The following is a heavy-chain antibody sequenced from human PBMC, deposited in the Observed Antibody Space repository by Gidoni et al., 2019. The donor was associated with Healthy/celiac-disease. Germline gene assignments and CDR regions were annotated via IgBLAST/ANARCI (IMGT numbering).Heavy chain of an antibody. J-gene: IGHJ6*02. Sequence: EVQLVESGGGLVQPGRSLRLSCTASGFTFGDYSMSWFRQAPGKGLEWVGFIRSKAYGGTTEYAASVKGRFTISRDDSKSIAYLQMNSLKTEDTAVYYCTRGGDISGSYFPYYYYGMDVWGQGTTVTVSS. D-gene: IGHD1-26*01. V-gene: IGHV3-49*03. CDR3: TRGGDISGSYFPYYYYGMDV. CDR1: GFTFGDYS. CDR2: IRSKAYGGTT.